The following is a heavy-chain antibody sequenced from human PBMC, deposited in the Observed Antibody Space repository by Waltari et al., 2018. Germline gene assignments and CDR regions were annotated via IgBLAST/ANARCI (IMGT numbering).Heavy chain of an antibody. CDR1: GGSISSGGYY. CDR3: ARDPSGDGDYGDDAFDI. J-gene: IGHJ3*02. D-gene: IGHD4-17*01. V-gene: IGHV4-31*01. Sequence: QVQLQESGPGLVKPSQTLSLTYTVSGGSISSGGYYWSWIRQHPGKGLEWIGYIYYSGSTYYNPSLKSLVTISVDTAKNQFSLKLSSVTAADTAVYYCARDPSGDGDYGDDAFDIWGQGTMVTVSS. CDR2: IYYSGST.